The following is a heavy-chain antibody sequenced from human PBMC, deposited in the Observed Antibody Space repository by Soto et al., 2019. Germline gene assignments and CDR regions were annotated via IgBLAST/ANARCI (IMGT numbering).Heavy chain of an antibody. CDR2: IYYSGST. CDR3: ARTYSSSPNFDY. Sequence: SETLSLTCTVSGGSISSYYWSWIRQPPGKGLEWIGYIYYSGSTNYNPSLKSRVTISVDTSKNQFSLKLSSVTAADTAVYYCARTYSSSPNFDYWGQGTLVTV. V-gene: IGHV4-59*01. CDR1: GGSISSYY. J-gene: IGHJ4*02. D-gene: IGHD6-6*01.